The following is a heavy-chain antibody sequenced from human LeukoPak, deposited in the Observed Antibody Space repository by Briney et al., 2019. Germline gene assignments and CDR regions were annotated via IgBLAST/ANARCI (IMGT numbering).Heavy chain of an antibody. CDR1: GFTVSSNY. Sequence: GGSLRLSCAASGFTVSSNYMSWVRRSPGTGLEWFSVIYSGGSTYYADSVKGRFTISRDNSKNTLYLQMNSLRAEDTAVYYCARVQGSYYAPYFDYWGQGTLVTVSS. J-gene: IGHJ4*02. D-gene: IGHD1-26*01. CDR3: ARVQGSYYAPYFDY. CDR2: IYSGGST. V-gene: IGHV3-53*01.